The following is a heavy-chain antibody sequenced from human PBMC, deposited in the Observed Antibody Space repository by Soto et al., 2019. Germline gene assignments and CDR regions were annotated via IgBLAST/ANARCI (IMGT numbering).Heavy chain of an antibody. CDR3: TRDFELYGGLPFI. CDR1: GFTFGDYA. J-gene: IGHJ3*02. V-gene: IGHV3-49*03. Sequence: GGSLRLSCTASGFTFGDYALSWFRQAPGKGLEWVGFIRSKANGGTTEYATSVKGRFTISRDDSKSIAYLQMNILKTEDTAVYYCTRDFELYGGLPFIWGQGTMVTVSS. CDR2: IRSKANGGTT. D-gene: IGHD5-12*01.